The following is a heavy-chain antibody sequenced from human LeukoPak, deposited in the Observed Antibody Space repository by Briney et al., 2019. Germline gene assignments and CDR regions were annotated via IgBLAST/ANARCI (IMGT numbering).Heavy chain of an antibody. V-gene: IGHV4-59*01. CDR1: GGSISSYY. Sequence: PSETLSLTCTVSGGSISSYYWSWIRQPPGKGLEWIGYIYYSGSTNYNPSLKSRVTISVDTSKNQFSLKLSSVTAADTAVYYCARATTGYSSSWYYYYYMDVWGKGTTVTISS. D-gene: IGHD6-13*01. CDR2: IYYSGST. CDR3: ARATTGYSSSWYYYYYMDV. J-gene: IGHJ6*03.